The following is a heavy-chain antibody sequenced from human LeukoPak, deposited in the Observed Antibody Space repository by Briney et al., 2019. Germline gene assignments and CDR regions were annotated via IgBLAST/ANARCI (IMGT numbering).Heavy chain of an antibody. Sequence: GASVKVSCKASGGTFSSYAISLVRQAPGRGLEWMGGIIPIFGTANYAQKFQGRVTITTDESTSTAYMELSSLRSEDTAMYYCARNRVGASGPRYWGQGTLVTVSS. D-gene: IGHD1-26*01. CDR2: IIPIFGTA. V-gene: IGHV1-69*05. CDR3: ARNRVGASGPRY. J-gene: IGHJ4*02. CDR1: GGTFSSYA.